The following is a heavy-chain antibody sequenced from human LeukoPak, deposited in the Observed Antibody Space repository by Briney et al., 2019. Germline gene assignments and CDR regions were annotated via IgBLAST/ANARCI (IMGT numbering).Heavy chain of an antibody. CDR1: DGSITNYY. Sequence: TSETLSLTCSVSDGSITNYYWSWIRQPAGKGLEWIGRFYSRGTTYYNPLLRSRVSLSGDESKNQLSLKMSSVTAADTAVYYCVRDEGLTGYPDYWGQGTLVTVSS. V-gene: IGHV4-4*07. J-gene: IGHJ4*02. D-gene: IGHD3-9*01. CDR3: VRDEGLTGYPDY. CDR2: FYSRGTT.